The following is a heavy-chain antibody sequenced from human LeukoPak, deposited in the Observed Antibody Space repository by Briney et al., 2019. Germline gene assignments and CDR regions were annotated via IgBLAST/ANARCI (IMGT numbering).Heavy chain of an antibody. D-gene: IGHD5-18*01. CDR1: GGTFSSYA. V-gene: IGHV1-69*06. CDR2: IIPIFGTA. CDR3: ARGSYSYGHFSYYMDV. J-gene: IGHJ6*03. Sequence: SVKVSCKASGGTFSSYAISWVRQAPGQGLEWMGGIIPIFGTANYAQKFQGRVTITADKSTSTAYMELRRLRSDDTAVYYCARGSYSYGHFSYYMDVWGKGTTVTVSS.